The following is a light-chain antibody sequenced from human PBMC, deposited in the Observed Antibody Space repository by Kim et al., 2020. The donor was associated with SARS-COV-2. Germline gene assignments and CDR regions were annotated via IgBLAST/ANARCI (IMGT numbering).Light chain of an antibody. CDR3: QQYGNLIT. CDR2: GAS. J-gene: IGKJ5*01. CDR1: QSGSSSY. V-gene: IGKV3-20*01. Sequence: VSPGERATRSCRASQSGSSSYLAWYQQKPGQAPRLLIYGASSRATGIPDRFSGSGSGTDFTLTISRLEPEDSAVYYCQQYGNLITFGQGTRLEIK.